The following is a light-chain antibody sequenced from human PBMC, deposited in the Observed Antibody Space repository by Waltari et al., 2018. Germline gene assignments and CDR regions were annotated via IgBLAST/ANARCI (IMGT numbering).Light chain of an antibody. CDR2: YDN. Sequence: YVVTQPPSVSVTPGQTATLTCGGENIVTNSVNWYQQKPGQAPCLVMCYDNDRPAGIPERFSGSNSGNTATLTINWVEAGDEADYHCQVWDDFIDSGVFGGGTRLSVL. V-gene: IGLV3-21*04. CDR1: NIVTNS. J-gene: IGLJ3*02. CDR3: QVWDDFIDSGV.